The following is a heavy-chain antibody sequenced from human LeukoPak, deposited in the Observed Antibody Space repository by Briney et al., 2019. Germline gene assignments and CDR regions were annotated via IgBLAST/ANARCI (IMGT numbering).Heavy chain of an antibody. CDR3: ARMVYGSGSYFAFHAFDI. CDR1: GGSISTSNYY. CDR2: IFYSGST. D-gene: IGHD3-10*01. J-gene: IGHJ3*02. V-gene: IGHV4-39*07. Sequence: SETLSLTCTVSGGSISTSNYYWGWIRQPPGKGLEWIGNIFYSGSTYYSPSLKSRVTISLDTSRNQFSLKLSSVTAADTAVYYCARMVYGSGSYFAFHAFDIWGQGTMVTVSS.